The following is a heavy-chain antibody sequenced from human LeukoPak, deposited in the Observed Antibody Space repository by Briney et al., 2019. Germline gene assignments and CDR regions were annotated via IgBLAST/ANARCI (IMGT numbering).Heavy chain of an antibody. D-gene: IGHD6-6*01. J-gene: IGHJ6*03. V-gene: IGHV4-34*01. Sequence: PSETLPLTCAVYGGSFSGYYWSWIRQPPGKGLEWIGEINHSGSTNYNPSLKSRVTISVDTSKNQFSLKLSSVTAADTAVYYCARQSIAARGYYYYMDVWGKGTTVTVSS. CDR2: INHSGST. CDR3: ARQSIAARGYYYYMDV. CDR1: GGSFSGYY.